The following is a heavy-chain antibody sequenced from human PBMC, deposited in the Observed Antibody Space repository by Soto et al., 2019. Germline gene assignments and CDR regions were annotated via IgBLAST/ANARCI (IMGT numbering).Heavy chain of an antibody. V-gene: IGHV3-9*01. Sequence: EVHLVESGGNLVQPGRSLRLFCEASGFTFDEYAMHWVRQAPGKGLEWVSGIGWNSGTLGYADSVKGRFTISRDDAKNSLYLQMNSLRAEDTALYYCAKDITPYGDYDSRCSDYRGQGTLVNVSS. CDR2: IGWNSGTL. J-gene: IGHJ4*02. CDR1: GFTFDEYA. CDR3: AKDITPYGDYDSRCSDY. D-gene: IGHD4-17*01.